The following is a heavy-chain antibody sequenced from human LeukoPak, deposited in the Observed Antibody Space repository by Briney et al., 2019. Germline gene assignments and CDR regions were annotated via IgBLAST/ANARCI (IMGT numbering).Heavy chain of an antibody. CDR1: GGSITDSNYY. Sequence: SSETLSLTCNVSGGSITDSNYYWCWIRQPPGKGLEWIGRINYSGTTYYNPSLKSRVTISVDTSKNQFSLKLSSVTAADTAVYYCARESLEGNAMIVSGAPYYYYMDVWGKGTTVTVSS. V-gene: IGHV4-39*07. CDR3: ARESLEGNAMIVSGAPYYYYMDV. D-gene: IGHD3-22*01. J-gene: IGHJ6*03. CDR2: INYSGTT.